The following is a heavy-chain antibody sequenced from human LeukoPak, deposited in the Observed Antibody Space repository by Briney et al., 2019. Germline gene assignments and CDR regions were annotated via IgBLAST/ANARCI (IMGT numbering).Heavy chain of an antibody. D-gene: IGHD3-3*01. CDR3: ARGRGDFWSGYYTSYYYYYMDV. CDR2: TYYGSKWYN. J-gene: IGHJ6*03. CDR1: GDSVSSNSAA. V-gene: IGHV6-1*01. Sequence: SQTLSLTCAISGDSVSSNSAAWNWIRQSPSRGLEWLGRTYYGSKWYNDYAVSVKSRITINPDTSKNQFSLQLNSVTPEDTAVYYCARGRGDFWSGYYTSYYYYYMDVWGKGTTVTVSS.